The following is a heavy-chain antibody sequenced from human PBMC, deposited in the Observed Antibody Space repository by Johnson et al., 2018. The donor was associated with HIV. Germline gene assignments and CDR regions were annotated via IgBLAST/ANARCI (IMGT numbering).Heavy chain of an antibody. CDR3: ARGRDGYNLDAFDI. Sequence: QVQLVESGGGLVQPGGSLRLSCAASGFTFSSFGMHWVRQAPGKGLEWVAVISYDGSNKYYADSVKGRFTISRDNSKNTLYLQMHSLRAEDTAVYYCARGRDGYNLDAFDIWGQGTMVTVSS. J-gene: IGHJ3*02. V-gene: IGHV3-30*03. D-gene: IGHD5-24*01. CDR1: GFTFSSFG. CDR2: ISYDGSNK.